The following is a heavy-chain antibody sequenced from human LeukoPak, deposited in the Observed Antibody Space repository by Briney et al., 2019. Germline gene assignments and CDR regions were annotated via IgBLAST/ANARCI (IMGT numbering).Heavy chain of an antibody. J-gene: IGHJ4*02. CDR3: GRMWTGTTRYFVY. CDR2: IYYSGST. V-gene: IGHV4-59*01. D-gene: IGHD1-1*01. Sequence: SETLSLTCTVSGCSSSSYYWSWIRQPPGKGLEWIGYIYYSGSTNYNPSLKSRVTISVDTSKNQFSLKLSSVTAADTAVYFCGRMWTGTTRYFVYWGQGTLVTVSS. CDR1: GCSSSSYY.